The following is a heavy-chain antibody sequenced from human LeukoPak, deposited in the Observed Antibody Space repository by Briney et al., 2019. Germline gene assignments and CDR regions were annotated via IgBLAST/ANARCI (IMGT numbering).Heavy chain of an antibody. Sequence: GGSLRLSCAASGFTFSNHAMSWVRLAPGKGLEWVSAIFASGASTYYGDSVKGRFTISRDNSKNTLYLQMNSLRVEDTAVYLCAKHRYGQYYYGMDVWGQGTTVTVSS. J-gene: IGHJ6*02. D-gene: IGHD5-18*01. V-gene: IGHV3-23*01. CDR2: IFASGAST. CDR3: AKHRYGQYYYGMDV. CDR1: GFTFSNHA.